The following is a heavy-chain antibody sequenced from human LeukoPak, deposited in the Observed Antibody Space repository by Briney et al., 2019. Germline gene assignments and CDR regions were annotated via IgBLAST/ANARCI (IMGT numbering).Heavy chain of an antibody. CDR3: ARGAQWLVP. V-gene: IGHV1-46*01. CDR2: INPSGGRT. Sequence: ASVTVSCTASGYTFTMYYLHWVRQAPGQGLEWMGIINPSGGRTNNAQQFQGRVTMTRDTSTSTVYMQLSSLRSEDTAVYYCARGAQWLVPWGQGTLVTVSS. D-gene: IGHD6-19*01. CDR1: GYTFTMYY. J-gene: IGHJ5*02.